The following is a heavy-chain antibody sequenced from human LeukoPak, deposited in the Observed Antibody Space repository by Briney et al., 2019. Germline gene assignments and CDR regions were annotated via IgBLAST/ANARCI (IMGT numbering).Heavy chain of an antibody. D-gene: IGHD3-3*01. Sequence: GMSLRLSCAASGFSFGTYGMHWVRQAPGKGLEWVAVIWYDGSNKYYAESVKGRFTISRDNSNNTLDLDMSSLRVEDTAVYYCARGGLGYYDLNWFDPWGQGTLVVVSS. CDR3: ARGGLGYYDLNWFDP. J-gene: IGHJ5*02. V-gene: IGHV3-33*01. CDR1: GFSFGTYG. CDR2: IWYDGSNK.